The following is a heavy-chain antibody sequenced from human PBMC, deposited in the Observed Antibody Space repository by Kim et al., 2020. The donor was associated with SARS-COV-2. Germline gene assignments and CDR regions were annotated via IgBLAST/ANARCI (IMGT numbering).Heavy chain of an antibody. CDR2: IYYSGST. D-gene: IGHD3-3*01. Sequence: SETLSLTCTVSGGSISSGGYYWSWIRQHPGKGLEWIGYIYYSGSTYYNPSLKSRVTISVDTSKNQFSLKLSSVTAAETAVDYCARGDTHFGVVINAFDIWGQGTMVTVSS. V-gene: IGHV4-31*02. CDR1: GGSISSGGYY. CDR3: ARGDTHFGVVINAFDI. J-gene: IGHJ3*02.